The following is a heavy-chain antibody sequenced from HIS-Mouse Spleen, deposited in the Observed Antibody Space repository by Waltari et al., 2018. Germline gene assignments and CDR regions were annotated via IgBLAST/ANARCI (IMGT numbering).Heavy chain of an antibody. D-gene: IGHD3-10*01. CDR3: ARDQGDYYGSGSYDY. CDR2: IYYSGST. Sequence: QLQLQESGPGLVKPSETLSLTCTVSGGSISRSSYYWGWLRQPPGKGLEWIGSIYYSGSTYYNPSLKSRVTISVDTSKNQFSLKLSSVTAADTAVYYCARDQGDYYGSGSYDYWGQGTLVTVSS. V-gene: IGHV4-39*07. J-gene: IGHJ4*02. CDR1: GGSISRSSYY.